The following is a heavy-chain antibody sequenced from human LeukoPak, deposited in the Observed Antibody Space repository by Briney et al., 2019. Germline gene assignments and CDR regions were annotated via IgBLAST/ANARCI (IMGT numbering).Heavy chain of an antibody. CDR2: ISYDGSNK. D-gene: IGHD6-19*01. CDR1: GFTFSSYG. CDR3: AKGSGWLAY. V-gene: IGHV3-30*18. Sequence: GGSLRLSCAASGFTFSSYGMHWVRQAPGKGLEWVAVISYDGSNKYYADSVKGRFTISRDNSKNTLYLQMNSLRAEDTAVYYCAKGSGWLAYWGQGTLVTVSS. J-gene: IGHJ4*02.